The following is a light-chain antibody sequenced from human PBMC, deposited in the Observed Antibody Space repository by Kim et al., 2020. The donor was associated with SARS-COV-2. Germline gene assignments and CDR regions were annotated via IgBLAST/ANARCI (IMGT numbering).Light chain of an antibody. CDR3: HQRSDWPLT. Sequence: EIVLTQSPATLSLSPGERASLSCRASQSVGTSLVWYQQKVGQAPRLLIYDASKRATDIPAKFSGSGSGTDFTLTIISLESDDFAVYYCHQRSDWPLTFGGGTKVDIK. CDR1: QSVGTS. J-gene: IGKJ4*01. CDR2: DAS. V-gene: IGKV3-11*01.